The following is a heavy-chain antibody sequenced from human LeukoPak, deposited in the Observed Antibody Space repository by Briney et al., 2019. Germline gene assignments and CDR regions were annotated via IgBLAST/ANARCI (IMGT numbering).Heavy chain of an antibody. Sequence: PGGSLRLSCAASGFTFSSYGLSWVRQAPGKGLEWVSAISGSGTTTFYVDSVKGRFTISRDNSKNTLYLQMNSLRAEDTAIYYCAKDGLYCSSTTCYRDYFDFRGQGTLVTVSS. CDR1: GFTFSSYG. V-gene: IGHV3-23*01. J-gene: IGHJ4*02. D-gene: IGHD2-2*02. CDR2: ISGSGTTT. CDR3: AKDGLYCSSTTCYRDYFDF.